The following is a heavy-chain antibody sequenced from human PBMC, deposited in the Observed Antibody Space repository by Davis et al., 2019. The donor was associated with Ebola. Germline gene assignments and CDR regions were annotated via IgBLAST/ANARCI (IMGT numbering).Heavy chain of an antibody. V-gene: IGHV3-74*01. CDR1: GFTFDDYT. J-gene: IGHJ4*02. D-gene: IGHD4-17*01. Sequence: GESLKISCAASGFTFDDYTMHWVRQAPGKGLVWVSLIKSDGSSTNYADSVKGRFTISRDNAKNTLYLQMNSLRAEDTAVYYCARGAVTTLLNWGQGTLVTVSS. CDR2: IKSDGSST. CDR3: ARGAVTTLLN.